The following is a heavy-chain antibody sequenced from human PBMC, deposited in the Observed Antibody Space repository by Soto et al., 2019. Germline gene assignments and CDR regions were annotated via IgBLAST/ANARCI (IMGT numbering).Heavy chain of an antibody. V-gene: IGHV3-33*01. J-gene: IGHJ4*02. D-gene: IGHD3-3*01. CDR3: VRVRITIFGVVELDDY. CDR2: IWYDGSNK. CDR1: GFTFSSYG. Sequence: GGSLRLSCAASGFTFSSYGMHWVRQAPGKGLEGVAVIWYDGSNKYYADSVKGRVTISRDNSKNTLYLQMNSLRAEDTAVYYCVRVRITIFGVVELDDYWGQGSLVTVSS.